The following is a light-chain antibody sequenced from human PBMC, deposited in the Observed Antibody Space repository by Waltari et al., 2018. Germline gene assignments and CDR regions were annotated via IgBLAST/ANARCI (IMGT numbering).Light chain of an antibody. CDR2: DVS. J-gene: IGLJ2*01. CDR3: SSYISSSTLEL. V-gene: IGLV2-14*03. CDR1: SSDVGTYNY. Sequence: QSALTQPASVSGSPGQSITTSCTGTSSDVGTYNYVSWYQQHPGKAPKLMIFDVSIRPSGVSNRFSGSKSGNTASLTISGLQAEDEADYYCSSYISSSTLELFGGGTSLTVL.